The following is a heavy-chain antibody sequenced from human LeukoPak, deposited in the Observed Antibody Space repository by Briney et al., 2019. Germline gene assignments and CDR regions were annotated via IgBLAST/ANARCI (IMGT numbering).Heavy chain of an antibody. CDR2: IKQDGREK. D-gene: IGHD2/OR15-2a*01. V-gene: IGHV3-7*01. CDR1: GFTFSRYW. CDR3: ARVLSYYYFGMDV. Sequence: GGSLRLSCAASGFTFSRYWMTWVRQAPGKGLEWVANIKQDGREKYYVGSVKGRFTMSRDNAKNSLYLQMNSLRAEDTAVYYCARVLSYYYFGMDVWGQGTTVTVSS. J-gene: IGHJ6*02.